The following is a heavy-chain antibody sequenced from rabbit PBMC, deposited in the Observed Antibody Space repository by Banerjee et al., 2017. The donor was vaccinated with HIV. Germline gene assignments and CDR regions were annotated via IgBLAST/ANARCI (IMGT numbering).Heavy chain of an antibody. J-gene: IGHJ4*01. Sequence: QEQLEESGGDLVKPEGSLTLTCTASGFSFNNNYVMCWVRQAPGKGLEWIACINTSSGNTVYASWAKGRFTITRSTSLNTVTLQMTSLTAADTATYFCARDLAGVIGWNFGLWGQGTLVTVS. V-gene: IGHV1S45*01. D-gene: IGHD4-1*01. CDR2: INTSSGNT. CDR3: ARDLAGVIGWNFGL. CDR1: GFSFNNNYV.